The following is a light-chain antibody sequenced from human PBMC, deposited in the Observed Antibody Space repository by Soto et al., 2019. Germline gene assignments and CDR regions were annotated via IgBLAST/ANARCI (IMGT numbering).Light chain of an antibody. Sequence: EIVLTQSPGTLSLSPGERATLSCRASQSVRSSFFAWYQQKPGQAPRLLIYDVSVRATGIQDRFSGSGSGTDFTLTINRLEPEEFAVYYCQQYENSVMYTFGQGTKLEIK. CDR1: QSVRSSF. CDR3: QQYENSVMYT. J-gene: IGKJ2*01. V-gene: IGKV3-20*01. CDR2: DVS.